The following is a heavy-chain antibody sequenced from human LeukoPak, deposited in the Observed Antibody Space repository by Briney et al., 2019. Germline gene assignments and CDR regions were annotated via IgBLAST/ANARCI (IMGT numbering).Heavy chain of an antibody. J-gene: IGHJ5*02. CDR2: IYPGDSDT. Sequence: GESLKIYCKGSGYSFTSYWIGWVRQMPGKGLEWMGIIYPGDSDTRYSPSFQGQVTISADKSISTAYLQWSSLKASDTAMYYCARRGGYSYGYPIFDPWGQGTLVTVSS. V-gene: IGHV5-51*01. D-gene: IGHD5-18*01. CDR1: GYSFTSYW. CDR3: ARRGGYSYGYPIFDP.